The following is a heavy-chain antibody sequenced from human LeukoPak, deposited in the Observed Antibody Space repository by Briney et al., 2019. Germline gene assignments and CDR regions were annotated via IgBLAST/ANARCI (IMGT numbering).Heavy chain of an antibody. CDR1: GGTFSSYA. CDR3: ARRMGQLLSHNWFDP. CDR2: IIPIFGTA. J-gene: IGHJ5*02. D-gene: IGHD2-2*01. Sequence: SVKVSCKASGGTFSSYAISWVRQAPGQGLEWMGGIIPIFGTANYAQKFQGRVTITADKSTSTAYMELSSLRSEDTAVYYCARRMGQLLSHNWFDPWGQGTLVTVSS. V-gene: IGHV1-69*06.